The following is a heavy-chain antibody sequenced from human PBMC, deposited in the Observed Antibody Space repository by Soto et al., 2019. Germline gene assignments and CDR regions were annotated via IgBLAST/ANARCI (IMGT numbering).Heavy chain of an antibody. CDR2: ISGSGGST. Sequence: GGSLRLSCAASGFTFSSYAMSWVRQAPGKGLEWVSAISGSGGSTYYADSVKGRFTISRDNSKNTLYLQMNSLRAEDTAVYYCAKHIGSGSSVFYYYYMDVWGKGTTVTVSS. CDR1: GFTFSSYA. J-gene: IGHJ6*03. D-gene: IGHD3-10*01. CDR3: AKHIGSGSSVFYYYYMDV. V-gene: IGHV3-23*01.